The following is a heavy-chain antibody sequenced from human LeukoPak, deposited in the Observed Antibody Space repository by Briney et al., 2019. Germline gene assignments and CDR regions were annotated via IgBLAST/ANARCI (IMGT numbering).Heavy chain of an antibody. CDR1: GFTVSSNF. CDR3: ALGLVTDY. CDR2: IYSGGST. Sequence: GGSLRLSCAASGFTVSSNFMSWVRQAPGKGLEWVSVIYSGGSTYYADSVKGRFTISRDNSKNTLNLQMNSLRVEDTAVYYCALGLVTDYWGQGTLVTVSS. J-gene: IGHJ4*02. D-gene: IGHD3-9*01. V-gene: IGHV3-66*01.